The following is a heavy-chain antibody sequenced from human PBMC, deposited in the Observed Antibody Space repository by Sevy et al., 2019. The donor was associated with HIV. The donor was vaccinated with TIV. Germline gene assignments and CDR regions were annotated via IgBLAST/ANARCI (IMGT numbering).Heavy chain of an antibody. CDR3: AKDILGWAFDY. D-gene: IGHD3-3*01. CDR2: IHGGDDTT. Sequence: GGSLRLSCAASGFAFSDYYMNWIRQAPGKGLEWVAAIHGGDDTTHYGDSVKGRFTISRDSFKNILYLQMDSLRVEDTAVYYCAKDILGWAFDYWGHGTLVTVSS. V-gene: IGHV3-23*01. CDR1: GFAFSDYY. J-gene: IGHJ4*01.